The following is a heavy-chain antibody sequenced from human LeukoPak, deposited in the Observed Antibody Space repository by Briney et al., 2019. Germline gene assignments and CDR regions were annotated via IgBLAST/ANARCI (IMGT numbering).Heavy chain of an antibody. CDR2: IYYSGTT. V-gene: IGHV4-39*01. J-gene: IGHJ6*03. CDR1: GGSISSSSYY. CDR3: ARQASDYFYYYMDV. Sequence: SETLSLTCTVTGGSISSSSYYWAWIRQPPGKGLEWIGSIYYSGTTFYNPSLESRVTISEDTSKNQFSLMLRSVTAADTAVYFCARQASDYFYYYMDVWGKGTTVTVSS.